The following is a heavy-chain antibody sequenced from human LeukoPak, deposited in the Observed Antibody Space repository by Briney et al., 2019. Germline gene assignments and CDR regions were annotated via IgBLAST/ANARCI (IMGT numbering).Heavy chain of an antibody. D-gene: IGHD3-9*01. CDR2: IYTSGST. Sequence: SETLSLTCTVSGGSISSYYWSWIRQPPGKGLEWIGYIYTSGSTNYNPSLKSRVTISVDTSKSQFSLKLSSVTAADTDVYYCARHSTYYDIMTGYYNPPGSAFDIWGQGTMVTVSS. CDR1: GGSISSYY. V-gene: IGHV4-4*08. CDR3: ARHSTYYDIMTGYYNPPGSAFDI. J-gene: IGHJ3*02.